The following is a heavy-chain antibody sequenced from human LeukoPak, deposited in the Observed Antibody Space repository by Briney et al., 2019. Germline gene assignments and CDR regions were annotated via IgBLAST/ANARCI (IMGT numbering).Heavy chain of an antibody. V-gene: IGHV4-34*01. CDR1: GGSFSGYY. J-gene: IGHJ5*02. Sequence: PSETLSLTCAVYGGSFSGYYWSWIRQPPGKGLEWIGEINHSGSTNYNPSLKGRVTISVDTSKNQFSLKLSSVTAADTAVYYCARVGCSSTSCYVPWGQGTLVTVSS. CDR3: ARVGCSSTSCYVP. D-gene: IGHD2-2*01. CDR2: INHSGST.